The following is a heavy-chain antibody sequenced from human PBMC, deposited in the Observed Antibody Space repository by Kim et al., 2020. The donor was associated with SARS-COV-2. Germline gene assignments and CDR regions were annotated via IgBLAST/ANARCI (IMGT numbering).Heavy chain of an antibody. CDR3: AKDGGAGFDY. CDR2: IYSGGSST. D-gene: IGHD2-21*01. Sequence: GGSLRLSCAASGFTFSSYAMSWVRQAPGKGLEWVSGIYSGGSSTYYADSVKGRFTISRDNSKNTLYLQMNSLRAEDTAVYYCAKDGGAGFDYWGQGTLVTVPS. CDR1: GFTFSSYA. J-gene: IGHJ4*02. V-gene: IGHV3-23*03.